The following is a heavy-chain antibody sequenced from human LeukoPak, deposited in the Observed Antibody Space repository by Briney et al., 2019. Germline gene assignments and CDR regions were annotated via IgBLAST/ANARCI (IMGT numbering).Heavy chain of an antibody. CDR1: GFTVSSNY. V-gene: IGHV3-53*05. Sequence: GGSLRLSCAASGFTVSSNYMSWVRQAPGKGLEWVSVIYSGGSTYYADSVKGRFTISRDNSKNTLYLQMNSLRSDDTAVYYCARAGYENLIAGPDFWGQGTLVTVSS. CDR2: IYSGGST. J-gene: IGHJ4*02. D-gene: IGHD1-1*01. CDR3: ARAGYENLIAGPDF.